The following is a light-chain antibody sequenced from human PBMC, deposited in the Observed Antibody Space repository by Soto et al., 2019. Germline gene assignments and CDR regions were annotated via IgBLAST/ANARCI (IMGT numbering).Light chain of an antibody. Sequence: DIQMTQSPSTLSASVGDTVTFTCRASQSVSGWLAWYQQKPGKAPKLLIYDASSLESGVPSRFSGSGSGTEFTLTISSLQPDDFATYYCQQYNSYWRTFGQGTKVDIK. CDR3: QQYNSYWRT. CDR2: DAS. V-gene: IGKV1-5*01. CDR1: QSVSGW. J-gene: IGKJ1*01.